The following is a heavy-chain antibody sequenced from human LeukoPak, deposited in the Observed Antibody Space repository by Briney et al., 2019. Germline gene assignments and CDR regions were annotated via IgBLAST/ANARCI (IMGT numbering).Heavy chain of an antibody. CDR1: GGSISSGGYY. CDR3: ARSRVVTPGYFDY. V-gene: IGHV4-31*03. J-gene: IGHJ4*02. D-gene: IGHD4-23*01. CDR2: IYYSGST. Sequence: PSETLSLTCTVSGGSISSGGYYWSWIRQHPGKGLEWIGYIYYSGSTYYNPSLKSRVTISVDTSKNQFSLKLSSVTAADTAVYYCARSRVVTPGYFDYWGQGTLVTVSS.